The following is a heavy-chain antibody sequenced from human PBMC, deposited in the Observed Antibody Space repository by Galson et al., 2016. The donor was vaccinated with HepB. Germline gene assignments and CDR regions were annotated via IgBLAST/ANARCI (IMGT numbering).Heavy chain of an antibody. CDR2: IDPSDSYT. D-gene: IGHD4-17*01. Sequence: QSGAEVKKPGESLRISCQGSGYSFDGFYITWVRQMPGKGLEWMGTIDPSDSYTYYSPSFEGLVTMSADKSVRTAFLQWSSLKASDTAFYYCARRALYGDTLAELDSWGQGTLVTVSS. V-gene: IGHV5-10-1*01. CDR3: ARRALYGDTLAELDS. J-gene: IGHJ5*01. CDR1: GYSFDGFY.